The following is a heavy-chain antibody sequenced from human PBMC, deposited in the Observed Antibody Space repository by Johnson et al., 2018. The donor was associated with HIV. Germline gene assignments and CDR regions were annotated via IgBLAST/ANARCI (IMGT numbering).Heavy chain of an antibody. CDR3: AKGLHIVVEGDAFDI. CDR1: GFTFSDYY. CDR2: ISSSGSNI. Sequence: VQLVESGGGLVKPGGSLRLSCAPSGFTFSDYYMSWMRQAPGQGLARVSYISSSGSNIYKADSVKGRFTISRDNAKNSLFLQMNSLRAEDTAVYYCAKGLHIVVEGDAFDIWGQGTMVTVSS. D-gene: IGHD2-21*01. J-gene: IGHJ3*02. V-gene: IGHV3-11*04.